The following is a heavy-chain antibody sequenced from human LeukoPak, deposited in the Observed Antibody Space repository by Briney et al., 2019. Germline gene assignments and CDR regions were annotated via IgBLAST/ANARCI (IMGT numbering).Heavy chain of an antibody. CDR3: ARDLCCSSTSCYLMDV. Sequence: GGSLRLSCAASGFTFNNYWMSWVRQAPGKGLEWVANIKQDGSEKYYVDSVKGRFTISRDNAKNSLYLQMNSLRAEDTAVYYCARDLCCSSTSCYLMDVWGQGTTVTVSS. D-gene: IGHD2-2*01. CDR1: GFTFNNYW. J-gene: IGHJ6*02. CDR2: IKQDGSEK. V-gene: IGHV3-7*01.